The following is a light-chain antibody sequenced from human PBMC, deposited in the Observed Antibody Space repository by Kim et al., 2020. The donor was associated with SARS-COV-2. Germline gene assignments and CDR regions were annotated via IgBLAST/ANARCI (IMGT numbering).Light chain of an antibody. CDR1: SSDVGSYNR. J-gene: IGLJ1*01. V-gene: IGLV2-18*02. CDR3: TSYTSTSTYV. CDR2: EVT. Sequence: GQSVTISRTGGSSDVGSYNRVSWYQQPPGTAPKLLSYEVTNRPSGVPDRFSGSKSGNTASLTISGLQAEDEADYYCTSYTSTSTYVFGTGTKVTVL.